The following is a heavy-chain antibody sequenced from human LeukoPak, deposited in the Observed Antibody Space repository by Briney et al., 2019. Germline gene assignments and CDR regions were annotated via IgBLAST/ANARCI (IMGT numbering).Heavy chain of an antibody. CDR3: AKGDIVVVPAAKGYYYYMDV. D-gene: IGHD2-2*01. CDR1: GFTFSSYG. CDR2: IRYDGSNK. Sequence: GGSLRLSCAASGFTFSSYGMHWVRQAPGKGLEWVAFIRYDGSNKYYADSVKGRFTISRDNSKNTLYLQMNSLRAEDTAVYYCAKGDIVVVPAAKGYYYYMDVWGKGTTVTVSS. J-gene: IGHJ6*03. V-gene: IGHV3-30*02.